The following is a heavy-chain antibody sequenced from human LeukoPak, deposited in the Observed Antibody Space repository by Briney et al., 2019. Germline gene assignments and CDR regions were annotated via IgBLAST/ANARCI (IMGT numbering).Heavy chain of an antibody. CDR1: GGSISSYY. Sequence: SETLSLTCTVSGGSISSYYWSWIRQPPGKGLEWIGYIYYSGGTNYNPSLKSRVTLSVDTSKNQFSLKVTSVTAAETAVYYCARHRRGGGSTRGVFDSWGQGALVTVSS. J-gene: IGHJ4*02. D-gene: IGHD3-10*01. CDR3: ARHRRGGGSTRGVFDS. CDR2: IYYSGGT. V-gene: IGHV4-59*08.